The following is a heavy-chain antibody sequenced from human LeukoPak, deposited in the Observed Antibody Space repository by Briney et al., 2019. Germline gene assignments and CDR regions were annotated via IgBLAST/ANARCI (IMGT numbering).Heavy chain of an antibody. V-gene: IGHV3-9*01. CDR3: AKASSGYYSAILD. J-gene: IGHJ4*02. Sequence: GGSLRLSCAASGFTFSSYSMNWVRQAPGKGLEWVSGINWNSNNIDYADSVKDRFTISRDNAKNSLYLQMNSLRAEDTALYYCAKASSGYYSAILDWGQGTLVTVSS. D-gene: IGHD3-22*01. CDR1: GFTFSSYS. CDR2: INWNSNNI.